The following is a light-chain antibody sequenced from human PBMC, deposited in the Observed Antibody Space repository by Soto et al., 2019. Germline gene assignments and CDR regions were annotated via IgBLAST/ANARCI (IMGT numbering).Light chain of an antibody. V-gene: IGKV3-11*01. Sequence: EIVLTQSPATLSLSAGERVTLSCRSSQSVDTMGAWYQQQVGRTPRLLIYETSSRATGVPARFSGSGSGTDFTLTISRLEPEDFAIYFCQVRSDWPPFKYTFGQGTKLEVK. CDR2: ETS. CDR1: QSVDTM. J-gene: IGKJ2*01. CDR3: QVRSDWPPFKYT.